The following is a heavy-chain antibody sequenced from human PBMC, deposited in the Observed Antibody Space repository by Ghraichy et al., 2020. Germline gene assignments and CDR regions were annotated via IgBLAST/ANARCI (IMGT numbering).Heavy chain of an antibody. J-gene: IGHJ5*02. CDR1: GGTFSSYA. D-gene: IGHD3-3*01. V-gene: IGHV1-69*13. CDR3: ARSPASLWSGYYRWFDP. Sequence: VKVSCKASGGTFSSYAISWVRQAPGQGLEWMGGIIPIFGTANYAQKFQGRVTITADESTSTAYMELSSLRSEDTAVYYCARSPASLWSGYYRWFDPWGQGTLVTVSS. CDR2: IIPIFGTA.